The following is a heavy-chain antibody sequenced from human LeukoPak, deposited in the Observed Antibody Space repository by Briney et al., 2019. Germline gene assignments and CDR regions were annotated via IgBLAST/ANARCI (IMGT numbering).Heavy chain of an antibody. V-gene: IGHV5-51*01. CDR1: GYSFSSYR. J-gene: IGHJ4*02. Sequence: GESLKISCKGLGYSFSSYRNAWVRQRPGKGLEWMGIIYPGGSETRYDPSFQGQVTISADRSTSTAYLQWSSLRASDTAMYYCARASRDGYNQNFDHWGQGTLVTVSS. D-gene: IGHD5-24*01. CDR3: ARASRDGYNQNFDH. CDR2: IYPGGSET.